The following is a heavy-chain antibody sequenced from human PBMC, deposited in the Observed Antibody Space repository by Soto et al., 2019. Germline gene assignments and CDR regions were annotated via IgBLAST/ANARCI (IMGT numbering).Heavy chain of an antibody. J-gene: IGHJ3*02. CDR3: ARDLFYYDSSGSHAFDI. CDR2: ISYDGSNK. Sequence: PGGSLRLSCAASGFTFSSYAMHWVRQAPGKGLEWVAVISYDGSNKYYADSVKGRFTISRDNSKNTLYLQMNSLRAEDTAVYYCARDLFYYDSSGSHAFDIWGQGTMVTVSS. V-gene: IGHV3-30-3*01. D-gene: IGHD3-22*01. CDR1: GFTFSSYA.